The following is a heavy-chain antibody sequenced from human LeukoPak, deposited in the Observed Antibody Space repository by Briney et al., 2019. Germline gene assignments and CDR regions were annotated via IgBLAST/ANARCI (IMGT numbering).Heavy chain of an antibody. CDR1: VYTLPSYQ. Sequence: ASVNVSRKHSVYTLPSYQLNSLGQATRQGREWMEWINPNRCNTRYPQKFHDRLTMTSNTSIRTDYMELNSLRFEDTAVYYCERAYCSGGNCFLTFFDYWGQGTLVSVSS. CDR2: INPNRCNT. J-gene: IGHJ4*02. D-gene: IGHD2-15*01. CDR3: ERAYCSGGNCFLTFFDY. V-gene: IGHV1-8*01.